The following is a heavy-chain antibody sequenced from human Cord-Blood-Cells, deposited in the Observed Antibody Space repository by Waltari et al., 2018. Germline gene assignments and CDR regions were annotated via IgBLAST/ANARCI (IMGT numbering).Heavy chain of an antibody. V-gene: IGHV3-23*01. J-gene: IGHJ4*02. Sequence: EVQLLESGGGLVQPGGSLRLSCAASGFTFSSYAMSWVRQAPGKGLEWVSAISGSGGSTYYADSVKDRFTIARDKYKNPLYLQMNSLRADETAVYYCANSRAAGIFDYWGQGTLVTVSS. CDR1: GFTFSSYA. CDR2: ISGSGGST. CDR3: ANSRAAGIFDY. D-gene: IGHD6-13*01.